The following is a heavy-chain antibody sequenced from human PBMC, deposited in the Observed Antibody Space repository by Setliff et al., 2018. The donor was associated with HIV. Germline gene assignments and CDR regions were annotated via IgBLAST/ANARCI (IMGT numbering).Heavy chain of an antibody. J-gene: IGHJ5*02. CDR2: ISGDGGRT. CDR3: AKFPVFKWFGERQGWFDL. V-gene: IGHV3-23*01. Sequence: PGGSLRLSCTASGFTFSSYSMNWVRQAPGKGLEWVSYISGDGGRTYVAGPLKGRLSSSRDNSKNTLYLQMNSLRVEDTAVYYCAKFPVFKWFGERQGWFDLWGQGTLVTVSS. D-gene: IGHD3-10*01. CDR1: GFTFSSYS.